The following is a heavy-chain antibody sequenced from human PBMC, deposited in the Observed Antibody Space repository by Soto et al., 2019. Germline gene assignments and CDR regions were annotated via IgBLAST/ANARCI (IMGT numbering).Heavy chain of an antibody. D-gene: IGHD3-3*01. CDR3: ARHLFDSWKGYPYYYDMDV. Sequence: QVQLQESGPGLVKPSETLSLTCSVPGGSIRSHNWSWIRQPPGKGLEWIGCMYYSAMTEYNPSLKSRVPISADTSNNKVSLRLTSVTAADTAVYYCARHLFDSWKGYPYYYDMDVWGKGTAVNVSS. J-gene: IGHJ6*03. CDR2: MYYSAMT. CDR1: GGSIRSHN. V-gene: IGHV4-59*08.